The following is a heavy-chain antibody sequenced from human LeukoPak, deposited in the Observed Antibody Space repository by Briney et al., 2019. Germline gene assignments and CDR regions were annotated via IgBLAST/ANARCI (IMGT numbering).Heavy chain of an antibody. V-gene: IGHV3-9*01. CDR1: GFTFDDYA. Sequence: SLRLSCAASGFTFDDYAMHWVRQAPGKGLEWVSGISWNSGSIGYADSVKGRFTISRDNAENSLYLQMNSLRAEDTALYYCAKDEVAANPYYYYYGMDVWGQGTTVTVSS. CDR3: AKDEVAANPYYYYYGMDV. D-gene: IGHD2-15*01. CDR2: ISWNSGSI. J-gene: IGHJ6*02.